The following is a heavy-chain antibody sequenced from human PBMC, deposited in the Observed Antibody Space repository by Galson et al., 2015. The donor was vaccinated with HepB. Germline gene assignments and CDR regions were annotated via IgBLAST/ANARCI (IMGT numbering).Heavy chain of an antibody. J-gene: IGHJ3*02. V-gene: IGHV1-46*01. CDR3: ARDRRRGQLTGDAFDI. CDR2: INPSGGST. CDR1: GYTFTSYY. D-gene: IGHD2-2*01. Sequence: SVKVSCKASGYTFTSYYMHWVRQAPGQGLEWMGIINPSGGSTSYAQKFQGRVTMTRDTSTSTVYMELSSLRSEDTAVYYCARDRRRGQLTGDAFDIWGQGTMVTVSS.